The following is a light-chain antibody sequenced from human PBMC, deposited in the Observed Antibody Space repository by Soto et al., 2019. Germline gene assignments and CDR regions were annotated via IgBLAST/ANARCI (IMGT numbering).Light chain of an antibody. CDR1: QTISSW. CDR2: KAS. J-gene: IGKJ5*01. Sequence: DIQMTQSPSTLSGSLGDRVTITCRASQTISSWLAWYQQKPGKAPKLLIYKASTLKSGVPSRFSGSGSGTDFTLTISSLQPEDFATYYCQQSYSTPTFGQGTRLEI. CDR3: QQSYSTPT. V-gene: IGKV1-5*03.